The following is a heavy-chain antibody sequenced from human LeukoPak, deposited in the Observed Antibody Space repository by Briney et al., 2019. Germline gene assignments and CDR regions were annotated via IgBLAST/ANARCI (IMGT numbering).Heavy chain of an antibody. CDR3: ASSFSLCSGGSCFDY. CDR1: GGSISSYY. CDR2: IYTSGST. D-gene: IGHD2-15*01. Sequence: SETLSLTCTVSGGSISSYYWSWIRQPAGKGLEWIGRIYTSGSTNYNPSLKSRVTMSVDTSKNQFSLKLSSVTAADTAVYYCASSFSLCSGGSCFDYWGQGTLVTVSS. J-gene: IGHJ4*02. V-gene: IGHV4-4*07.